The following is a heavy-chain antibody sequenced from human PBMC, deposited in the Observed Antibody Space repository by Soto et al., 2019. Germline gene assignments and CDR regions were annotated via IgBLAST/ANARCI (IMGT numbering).Heavy chain of an antibody. CDR2: ISSSSSYI. D-gene: IGHD6-13*01. CDR3: ARDSVIAAAGTSHYYYYGMDV. V-gene: IGHV3-21*01. Sequence: GGSLRLSCAASGFTFSSYSMNWVRQAPGKGLEWVSSISSSSSYIYHADSVKGRFTISRDNAKNSLYLQMNSLRAEDTAVYYCARDSVIAAAGTSHYYYYGMDVWGQGTTVTVSS. J-gene: IGHJ6*02. CDR1: GFTFSSYS.